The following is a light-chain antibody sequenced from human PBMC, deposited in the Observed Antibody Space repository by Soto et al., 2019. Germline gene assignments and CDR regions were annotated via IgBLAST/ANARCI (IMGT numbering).Light chain of an antibody. CDR3: SSYTSSSTFYV. Sequence: QSALTQPASVSGSARQSITISCTGTSSDVGGYNYVSWYQQHPGKAPKRMIYDVSNRPSGVSNRFSGSKSGNTASLTISGLQAEDEADYYCSSYTSSSTFYVFGTGTKLTVL. CDR1: SSDVGGYNY. V-gene: IGLV2-14*01. J-gene: IGLJ1*01. CDR2: DVS.